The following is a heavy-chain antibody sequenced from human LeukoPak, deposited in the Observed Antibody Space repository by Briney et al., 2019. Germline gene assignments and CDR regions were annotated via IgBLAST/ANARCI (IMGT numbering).Heavy chain of an antibody. J-gene: IGHJ4*02. Sequence: PGGSLRLSCAASGFTFSDYYMTWIRQAPGKGLEWVSYISGSGSSIYYADSVKGRFTISRDNAKNSLYLQMNSLRAEDTAVYYCAREFVDSSFDFWGQGTLVTVSS. D-gene: IGHD3-22*01. CDR1: GFTFSDYY. CDR2: ISGSGSSI. CDR3: AREFVDSSFDF. V-gene: IGHV3-11*04.